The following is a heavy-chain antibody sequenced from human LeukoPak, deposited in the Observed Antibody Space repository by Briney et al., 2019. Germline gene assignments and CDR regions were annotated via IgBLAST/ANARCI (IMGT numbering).Heavy chain of an antibody. J-gene: IGHJ4*02. CDR2: INPGGGST. Sequence: ASVKVSCKASGYTFTSYGISWVRQAPGQGLEWMGMINPGGGSTSYAQKFQGRVTVTRDTSTSTVYMDLSSLRSEDTAVYYCARDRENWNSAGLDYWGQGTLVTVSP. CDR1: GYTFTSYG. CDR3: ARDRENWNSAGLDY. V-gene: IGHV1-46*01. D-gene: IGHD1-7*01.